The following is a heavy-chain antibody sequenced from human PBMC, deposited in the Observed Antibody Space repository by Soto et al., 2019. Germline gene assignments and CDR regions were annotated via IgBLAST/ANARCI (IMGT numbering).Heavy chain of an antibody. CDR1: GGTFSIYG. CDR2: IIPILTTP. J-gene: IGHJ6*02. CDR3: ATSVGIAATGEDVRDV. D-gene: IGHD6-13*01. Sequence: QVQLVQSGAEVEKTGSSVKVSCKASGGTFSIYGFSWVRQAPGQGPEWIGGIIPILTTPNYAQKFQGRITIVADESTTTVYMELSSMNLEDTAVYYCATSVGIAATGEDVRDVWGHGTSVTVSS. V-gene: IGHV1-69*01.